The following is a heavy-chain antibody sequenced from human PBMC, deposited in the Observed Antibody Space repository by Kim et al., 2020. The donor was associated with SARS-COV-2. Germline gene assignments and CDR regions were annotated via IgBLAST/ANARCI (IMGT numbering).Heavy chain of an antibody. CDR2: SGST. V-gene: IGHV4-59*01. J-gene: IGHJ5*02. CDR3: VRVGGWFDP. Sequence: SGSTNYNPPLKGRVSISLDTSNKQFSLRLTSVTAADTAVYFCVRVGGWFDPWGQGMLVTVSS. D-gene: IGHD3-16*01.